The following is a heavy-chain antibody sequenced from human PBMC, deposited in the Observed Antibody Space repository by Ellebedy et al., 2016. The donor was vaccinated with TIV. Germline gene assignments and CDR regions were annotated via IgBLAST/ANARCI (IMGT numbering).Heavy chain of an antibody. D-gene: IGHD1-26*01. V-gene: IGHV1-24*01. CDR2: FDPEDGET. J-gene: IGHJ6*02. CDR3: ALFSANYGMDV. Sequence: AASVKVSCKVSGYTLTELSMHWVRQAPGKGLEWMGGFDPEDGETIYAQKFQGRVTMTEDTSTDTAYVELSSLRSEDTAVYYCALFSANYGMDVWGQGTTVTVSS. CDR1: GYTLTELS.